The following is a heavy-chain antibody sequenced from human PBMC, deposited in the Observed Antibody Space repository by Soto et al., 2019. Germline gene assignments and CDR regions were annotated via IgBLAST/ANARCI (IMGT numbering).Heavy chain of an antibody. CDR1: GFTFSGSA. CDR3: TRPMTSYAFDI. V-gene: IGHV3-73*01. D-gene: IGHD2-21*02. CDR2: IRSKANSYAT. J-gene: IGHJ3*02. Sequence: PRGSLRISCAASGFTFSGSAMHWVRQASGKGLEWVGRIRSKANSYATAYAASVKGRFTISRDDSKNTAYLQMNSLKTEDTAVYYCTRPMTSYAFDIWGQGTMVTVSS.